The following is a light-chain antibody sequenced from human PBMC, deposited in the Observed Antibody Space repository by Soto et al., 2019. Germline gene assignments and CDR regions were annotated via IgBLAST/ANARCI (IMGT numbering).Light chain of an antibody. CDR2: GAS. CDR3: QQFSSYPLT. Sequence: ESVLAQSPGTLSLSPGERATLSCRASQSVSSSYLAWYQQKPGQAPRLLIYGASSRPTGIPDRFSGSGSGTDFTLTISRLEPEDFAVYYCQQFSSYPLTFGGGTKVDIK. V-gene: IGKV3-20*01. CDR1: QSVSSSY. J-gene: IGKJ4*01.